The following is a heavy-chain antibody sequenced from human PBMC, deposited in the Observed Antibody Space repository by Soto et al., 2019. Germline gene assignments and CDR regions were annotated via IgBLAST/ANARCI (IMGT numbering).Heavy chain of an antibody. J-gene: IGHJ4*02. CDR2: IGYRTTDT. D-gene: IGHD6-19*01. CDR3: AKDRGGGWVIDY. Sequence: EVLLLQSGGGLAQPGESLTLSCATSGFILSRHAMSWVRQAPGKGLDWVSVIGYRTTDTYYADSVKGRFTISRDESKNTVYLQMSNLRVEDTALYYCAKDRGGGWVIDYWGQGSLVTVSS. V-gene: IGHV3-23*01. CDR1: GFILSRHA.